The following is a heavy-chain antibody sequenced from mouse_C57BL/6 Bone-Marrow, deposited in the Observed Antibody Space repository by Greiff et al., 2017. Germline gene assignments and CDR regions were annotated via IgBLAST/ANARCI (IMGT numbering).Heavy chain of an antibody. J-gene: IGHJ1*03. D-gene: IGHD1-1*01. CDR3: ARLEFDGSSGDWYFDV. CDR2: IYPRDGST. Sequence: QVQLKQSGPELVKPGASVKLSCKASGYTFTSYDINWVKQRPGQGLEWIGWIYPRDGSTKYNAKFKGKATLTVDTSSSTAYMELHSLTSEDSAVYCCARLEFDGSSGDWYFDVWGTGTTVTVSS. CDR1: GYTFTSYD. V-gene: IGHV1-85*01.